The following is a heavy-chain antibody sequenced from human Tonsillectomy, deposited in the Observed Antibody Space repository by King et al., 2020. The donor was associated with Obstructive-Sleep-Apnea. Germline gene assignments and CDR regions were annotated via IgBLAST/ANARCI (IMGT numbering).Heavy chain of an antibody. CDR2: ISRSSSYI. CDR3: ARGSYPVIYYFDY. CDR1: GVTFSRYS. V-gene: IGHV3-21*01. D-gene: IGHD1-26*01. J-gene: IGHJ4*02. Sequence: QLVESGGGLVKPGGSLRLSCAASGVTFSRYSMNCVRQVPGKGLAWVSSISRSSSYIFYAESVKGRFTISRDNAKNSLYLQMNSLRAEDTAVYYCARGSYPVIYYFDYWGQGTLVTVSS.